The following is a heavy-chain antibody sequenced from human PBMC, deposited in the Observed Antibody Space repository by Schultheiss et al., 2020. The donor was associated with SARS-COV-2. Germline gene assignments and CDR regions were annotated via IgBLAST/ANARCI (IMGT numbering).Heavy chain of an antibody. CDR3: ARDYGDYFDY. Sequence: SETLSLTCTVSGGSISSYYWSWIRQPPGKGLEWIGYIYYSGSTNYNPSLKSRVTISVDTSKNQFSLKLSSVTAADTAVYYCARDYGDYFDYWGQGTLVTVSS. CDR2: IYYSGST. CDR1: GGSISSYY. D-gene: IGHD4-17*01. V-gene: IGHV4-59*12. J-gene: IGHJ4*02.